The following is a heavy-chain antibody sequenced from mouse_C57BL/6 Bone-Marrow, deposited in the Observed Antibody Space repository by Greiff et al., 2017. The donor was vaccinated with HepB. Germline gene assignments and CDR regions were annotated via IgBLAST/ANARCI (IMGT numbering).Heavy chain of an antibody. CDR3: ARFITTVVAPNYFDY. J-gene: IGHJ2*01. D-gene: IGHD1-1*01. Sequence: QVQLKQPGAELVKPGASVKLSCKASGYTFTGYWMHWVKQRPGQGLEWIGMIHPNSGSTNYNEKFKSKATLTGDKSSSTAYMQLSSLTSEDSAVYDCARFITTVVAPNYFDYWGQGTTLTVSS. V-gene: IGHV1-64*01. CDR1: GYTFTGYW. CDR2: IHPNSGST.